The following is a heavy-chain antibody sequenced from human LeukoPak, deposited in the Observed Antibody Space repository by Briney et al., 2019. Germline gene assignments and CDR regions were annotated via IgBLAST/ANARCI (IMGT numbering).Heavy chain of an antibody. Sequence: VGSLRLSCAASGFTLSSYSMNWVRQAPGKGLEWVSSISSSGTYIYYADSVKGRFTISRDDAKNSLYLQMNSLRAEDTAVYYCARDHEQVVQLDAFDIWGQGTMVTVSS. CDR2: ISSSGTYI. D-gene: IGHD1-1*01. CDR1: GFTLSSYS. J-gene: IGHJ3*02. V-gene: IGHV3-21*01. CDR3: ARDHEQVVQLDAFDI.